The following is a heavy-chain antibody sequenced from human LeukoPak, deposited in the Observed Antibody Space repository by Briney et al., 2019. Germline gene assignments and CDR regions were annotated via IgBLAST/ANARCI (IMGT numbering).Heavy chain of an antibody. CDR1: GGTFSSYP. V-gene: IGHV1-69*13. CDR3: TTRACHAGGCSSSFYYYYGLHF. Sequence: ASVKVSCKASGGTFSSYPISWVRQAPGQGLAWMGGIIPMFGTTNYALKFQGRVTITADQSTSTTYMALSSLKSEDTATYYCTTRACHAGGCSSSFYYYYGLHFWGQGTTVSVSS. CDR2: IIPMFGTT. J-gene: IGHJ6*02. D-gene: IGHD3-16*01.